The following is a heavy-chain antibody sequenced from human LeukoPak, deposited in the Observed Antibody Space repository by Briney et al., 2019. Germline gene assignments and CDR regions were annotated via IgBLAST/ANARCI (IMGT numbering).Heavy chain of an antibody. Sequence: PSETLSLTCTVSGGSLSTSPCYWGWLRQPPGKGVEWVGSIYYRGAASYNPSLTSRLTISVDTSNNQFSLRLSSVTAADSGVYYCARLESSGGIVAANYCGQGTLVSVSS. J-gene: IGHJ4*02. D-gene: IGHD6-25*01. CDR2: IYYRGAA. V-gene: IGHV4-39*01. CDR1: GGSLSTSPCY. CDR3: ARLESSGGIVAANY.